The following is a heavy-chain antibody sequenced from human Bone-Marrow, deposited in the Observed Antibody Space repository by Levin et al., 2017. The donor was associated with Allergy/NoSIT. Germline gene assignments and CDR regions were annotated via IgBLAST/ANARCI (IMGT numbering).Heavy chain of an antibody. Sequence: GGFLRLSCKASGYSFTDYWIGWVRQLPGKGLEWMGLIWPRDSHTKYSPSFQGQVTISADKSISTAYLQWTSLKASDTAVYYCARVDFYYYYVDVWAKGTTVIVSS. J-gene: IGHJ6*03. V-gene: IGHV5-51*01. CDR3: ARVDFYYYYVDV. CDR2: IWPRDSHT. CDR1: GYSFTDYW.